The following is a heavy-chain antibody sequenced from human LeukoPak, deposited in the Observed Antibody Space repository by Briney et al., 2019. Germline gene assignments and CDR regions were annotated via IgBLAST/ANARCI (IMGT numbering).Heavy chain of an antibody. CDR2: ISPRSNSI. J-gene: IGHJ4*02. V-gene: IGHV3-23*01. CDR1: GFTFSNYA. Sequence: GGSLRLSCTASGFTFSNYAMTWVRQAPGKGLEWVSAISPRSNSIYYSDSVRGRFTVSRDNSKNTLYLQMNRLTAEDTAVYYCANDLRTSVAAFEYWGQGTLVTVSS. D-gene: IGHD6-19*01. CDR3: ANDLRTSVAAFEY.